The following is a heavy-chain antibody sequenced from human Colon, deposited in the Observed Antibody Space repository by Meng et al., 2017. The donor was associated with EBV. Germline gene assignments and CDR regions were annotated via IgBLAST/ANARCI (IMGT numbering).Heavy chain of an antibody. CDR1: GDSITSNSW. J-gene: IGHJ4*02. CDR2: IHHSGFS. V-gene: IGHV4-4*02. D-gene: IGHD4/OR15-4a*01. CDR3: ARRDYGNYPLKSP. Sequence: QVQRQGSGPGLGKASGTLSLTCAVSGDSITSNSWWSWVRRPPGKGLEWIGQIHHSGFSTYNPSLKGRVTMSVDKSRNQFSLTLRSVTAADTAVYYCARRDYGNYPLKSPWGPGALVTVSS.